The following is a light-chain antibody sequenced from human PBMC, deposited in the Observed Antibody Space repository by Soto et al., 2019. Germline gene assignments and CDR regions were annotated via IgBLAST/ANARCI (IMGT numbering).Light chain of an antibody. V-gene: IGKV1-5*03. J-gene: IGKJ1*01. CDR2: KAS. CDR3: QQYNTYRT. CDR1: QSISSW. Sequence: IQMTQSPCTLSASVGDIVTITCRASQSISSWLAWYQQKPGKAPKLLIYKASSLESGVPSRFSGSGSGTEFTLTISSLQPDDFATYYCQQYNTYRTFGQETKVDIK.